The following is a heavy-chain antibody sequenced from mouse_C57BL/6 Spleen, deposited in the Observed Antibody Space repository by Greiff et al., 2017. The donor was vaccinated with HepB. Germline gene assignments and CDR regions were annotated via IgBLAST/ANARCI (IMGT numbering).Heavy chain of an antibody. CDR2: FHPYNDDT. CDR3: ARGYSNYGYWYFDV. D-gene: IGHD2-5*01. V-gene: IGHV1-47*01. CDR1: GYTFTTYP. J-gene: IGHJ1*03. Sequence: VQLQQSGAELVKPGASVKMSCKASGYTFTTYPIEWMKQNHGKSLEWIGNFHPYNDDTKYNEKFKGKATLTVEKSSSTVYLELSRLTADDSAVYYCARGYSNYGYWYFDVWGTGTTVTVSS.